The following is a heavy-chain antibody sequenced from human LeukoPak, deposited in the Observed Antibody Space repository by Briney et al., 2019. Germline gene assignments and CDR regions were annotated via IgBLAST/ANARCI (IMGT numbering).Heavy chain of an antibody. CDR2: NSGSGGST. J-gene: IGHJ4*02. D-gene: IGHD3-22*01. CDR1: GFTFSSYA. V-gene: IGHV3-23*01. Sequence: GGSLRLSCAASGFTFSSYAMSWVRQAPGKGLEWVSANSGSGGSTYYADSVKGRFTISRDNSKNTVYLQMNSLRAEDTAVYYCAKDYYDSSGYYYFGDWGQGTLVTVSS. CDR3: AKDYYDSSGYYYFGD.